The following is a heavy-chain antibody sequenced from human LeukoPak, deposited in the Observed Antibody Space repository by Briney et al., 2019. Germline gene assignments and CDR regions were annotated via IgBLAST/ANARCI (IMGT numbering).Heavy chain of an antibody. CDR1: GFTFSSYS. D-gene: IGHD5-12*01. CDR3: ARESGYDLDFDY. V-gene: IGHV3-21*01. CDR2: ISSSSSYI. J-gene: IGHJ4*02. Sequence: PGGSLRLSCAASGFTFSSYSMNWVRQAPGKGLEWVSSISSSSSYIYYADSVKGRFTISSDNAKNSLYLQMNSLRAEDTAVYYCARESGYDLDFDYWGQGTLVTVSS.